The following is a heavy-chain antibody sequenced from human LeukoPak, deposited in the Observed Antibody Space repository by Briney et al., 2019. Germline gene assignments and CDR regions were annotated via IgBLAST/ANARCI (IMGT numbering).Heavy chain of an antibody. V-gene: IGHV1-2*02. D-gene: IGHD2-2*01. J-gene: IGHJ3*02. Sequence: SVKVSCKASGYTFTSYDINWVRQAPGQGLEWMGWINPNSGGTNYAQKFQGRVTMTRDTSISTAYMELSRLRSDDTAVYYWARDRRAGGGYCSSTSCSETYAFDIWGQGTMVTVSS. CDR2: INPNSGGT. CDR1: GYTFTSYD. CDR3: ARDRRAGGGYCSSTSCSETYAFDI.